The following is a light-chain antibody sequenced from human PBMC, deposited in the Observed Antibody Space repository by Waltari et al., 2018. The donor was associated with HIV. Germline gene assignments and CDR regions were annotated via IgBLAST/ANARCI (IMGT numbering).Light chain of an antibody. CDR2: SDD. V-gene: IGLV1-44*01. Sequence: QSVLTQPPSASGTPGQRVTISCSGSNTNIGTNTVSWYQHLPGTAPKLLLYSDDQRPSGVPDRFSGSKSGTSASLAISGLQSEDEANYYCGVWDDGLNGPEFGGGTKLTVL. CDR3: GVWDDGLNGPE. CDR1: NTNIGTNT. J-gene: IGLJ3*02.